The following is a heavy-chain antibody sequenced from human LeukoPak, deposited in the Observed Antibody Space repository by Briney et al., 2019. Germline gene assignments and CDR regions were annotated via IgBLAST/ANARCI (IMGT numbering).Heavy chain of an antibody. V-gene: IGHV4-38-2*01. D-gene: IGHD2-2*02. Sequence: SETLSLTCAVSGYSISSGYYWGWIRQPPGKGLEWIGSIYHSGSTYYNPSLKSRVTISVDTSKNQFSLKLSSVTAADTAVYYCATHNQLPYAQGGDYWGQGTLVTVSS. CDR2: IYHSGST. CDR1: GYSISSGYY. CDR3: ATHNQLPYAQGGDY. J-gene: IGHJ4*02.